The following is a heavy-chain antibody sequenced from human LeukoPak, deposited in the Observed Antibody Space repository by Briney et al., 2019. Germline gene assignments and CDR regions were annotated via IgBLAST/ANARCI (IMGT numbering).Heavy chain of an antibody. J-gene: IGHJ4*02. V-gene: IGHV4-30-4*01. CDR2: IYYSGST. CDR1: GGSISSGDYY. CDR3: ARLLGYCSSTSCYPDY. Sequence: PQTLSLTCTVSGGSISSGDYYWSWIRQPPGKGLEWIGYIYYSGSTYYNPSLKSRVTISVDTSKNQFSLKLSSVTAADTAVYYCARLLGYCSSTSCYPDYWGQGTLVTVSS. D-gene: IGHD2-2*01.